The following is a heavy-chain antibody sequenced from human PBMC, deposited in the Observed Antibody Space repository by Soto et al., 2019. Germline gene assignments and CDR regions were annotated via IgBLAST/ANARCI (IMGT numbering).Heavy chain of an antibody. D-gene: IGHD6-19*01. CDR3: GKADGEQWRLPHLDK. CDR2: ISCCGGST. V-gene: IGHV3-23*01. J-gene: IGHJ4*02. Sequence: EVQLLESGGGVVQPGGSLRLSCVASGFNFKKFAMSWVRQAPGEGLEWVSGISCCGGSTSYADSVKGRFSIARDDSTNTPSLQMNTLRVEDTAQYYCGKADGEQWRLPHLDKGGQGTLVTFS. CDR1: GFNFKKFA.